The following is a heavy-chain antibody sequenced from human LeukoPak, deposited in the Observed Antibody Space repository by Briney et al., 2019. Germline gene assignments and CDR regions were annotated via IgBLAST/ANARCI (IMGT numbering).Heavy chain of an antibody. CDR3: SRLPDP. J-gene: IGHJ5*02. CDR2: IYYSGST. Sequence: SETLSLTCTVSGGSISSSSYYWGWIRQSPGKGLQWIGSIYYSGSTYYNPSLTSRATISLDTSKNQFSLKVTSVTAADTAVYYCSRLPDPWGQGTLVTVSS. V-gene: IGHV4-39*07. CDR1: GGSISSSSYY.